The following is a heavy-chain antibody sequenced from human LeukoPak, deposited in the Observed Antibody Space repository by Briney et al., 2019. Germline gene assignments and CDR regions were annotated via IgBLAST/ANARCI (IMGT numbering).Heavy chain of an antibody. CDR3: AKEYCSGGSCYSALDY. CDR1: GFLFSRYW. V-gene: IGHV3-33*06. CDR2: IWYDGSNK. D-gene: IGHD2-15*01. Sequence: AGGSLRLSCAASGFLFSRYWMSWVRQAPGKGLEWVAVIWYDGSNKYYADSVKGRFTISRDNSKNTLYLQMNSLRAEDTAVYYCAKEYCSGGSCYSALDYWGQGTLVTVSS. J-gene: IGHJ4*02.